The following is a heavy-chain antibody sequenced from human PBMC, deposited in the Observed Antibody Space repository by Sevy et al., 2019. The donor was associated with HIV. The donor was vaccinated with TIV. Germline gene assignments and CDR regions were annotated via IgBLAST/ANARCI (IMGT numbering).Heavy chain of an antibody. CDR3: AKDVRGGQATGMGDY. CDR1: GFTFSSYG. V-gene: IGHV3-30*18. J-gene: IGHJ4*02. CDR2: VSYDGSNE. D-gene: IGHD1-1*01. Sequence: GGSLRLSCVAAGFTFSSYGMHWVRQAPGKGLECVALVSYDGSNEYYADSVKGRFTISRDNSRNTLHLQMSGLRTGDTAVYYCAKDVRGGQATGMGDYWGQGTLVTVSS.